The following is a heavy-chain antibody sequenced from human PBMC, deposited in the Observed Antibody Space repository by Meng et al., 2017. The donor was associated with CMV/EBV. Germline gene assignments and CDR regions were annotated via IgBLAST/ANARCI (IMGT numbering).Heavy chain of an antibody. V-gene: IGHV3-66*02. Sequence: GESLKISCAASGFTVSSNYMSWVRQAPGKGLEWVSVIYSGGSTYYADSVKGRFTISRDNSKNTLYLQMNSLRTEDTAMYYCAKEAPYNWNTFDIWGQGTMVTVSS. CDR2: IYSGGST. CDR3: AKEAPYNWNTFDI. J-gene: IGHJ3*02. CDR1: GFTVSSNY. D-gene: IGHD1/OR15-1a*01.